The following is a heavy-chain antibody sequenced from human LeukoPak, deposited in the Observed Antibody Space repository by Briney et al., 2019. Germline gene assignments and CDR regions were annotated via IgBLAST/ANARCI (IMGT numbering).Heavy chain of an antibody. D-gene: IGHD1-26*01. Sequence: GALRLSCAAAGITFSSYGMSWGRPAPGEGLEWVSAISVSGNTYHADSVKGRFTISRDSYKNTLYLQMNSLRAEDTAVYYCASNGKWNYYYYMDVWGKGTTVTISS. CDR1: GITFSSYG. CDR2: ISVSGNT. V-gene: IGHV3-23*01. CDR3: ASNGKWNYYYYMDV. J-gene: IGHJ6*03.